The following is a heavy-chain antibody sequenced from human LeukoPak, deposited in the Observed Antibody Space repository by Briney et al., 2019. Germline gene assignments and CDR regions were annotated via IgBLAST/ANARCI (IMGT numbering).Heavy chain of an antibody. D-gene: IGHD6-13*01. CDR2: ISAYNGNT. V-gene: IGHV1-18*01. CDR3: ARDSPGYSSSWYSSEGDAFDI. J-gene: IGHJ3*02. Sequence: ASVNVSCTASGYTFTSYGISWVRQAPGQGLEWMGWISAYNGNTNYAQKLQGRVTMTTDTSTSTAYMELRSLRSDDTAVYYCARDSPGYSSSWYSSEGDAFDIWGQGTMVTVSS. CDR1: GYTFTSYG.